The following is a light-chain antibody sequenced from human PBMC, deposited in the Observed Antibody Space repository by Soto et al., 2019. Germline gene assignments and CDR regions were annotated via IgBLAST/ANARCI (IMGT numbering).Light chain of an antibody. V-gene: IGLV1-47*02. Sequence: QSVLSQPPSASGTPGQRVTISCSGSSSNIGRNYIYWYQQLPGTAPKLLIYGNTQRSSGVPDRFSGSKSGTSVSLAISGLRSEDEADYYCAAWDDSLRGYVFGTGTKLTVL. CDR3: AAWDDSLRGYV. CDR2: GNT. CDR1: SSNIGRNY. J-gene: IGLJ1*01.